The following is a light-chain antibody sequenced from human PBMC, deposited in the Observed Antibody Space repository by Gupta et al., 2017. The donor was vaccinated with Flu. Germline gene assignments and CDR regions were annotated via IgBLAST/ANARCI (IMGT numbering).Light chain of an antibody. J-gene: IGKJ3*01. CDR2: AAS. CDR1: QGISSF. Sequence: DIQLTLSPSFFSAAIGDRVTITSRASQGISSFLAWYQQKPGQAPKLLIYAASTLQSGVPSRFSGSGSGTEFTLTISSLQPEDYAIYYCQQHHSWIFTFGPGTKVDVK. CDR3: QQHHSWIFT. V-gene: IGKV1-9*01.